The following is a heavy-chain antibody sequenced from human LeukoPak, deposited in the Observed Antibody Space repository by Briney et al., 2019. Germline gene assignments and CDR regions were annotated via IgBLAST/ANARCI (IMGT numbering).Heavy chain of an antibody. Sequence: PGGSLRLSCAASGFTFSSYGMHWVRQAPGKGLEWVAFIRYDGSNKYYADSVKGRFTISRDNSKNTLYLQMNSLRAEDTAVYYCALLPRGYSSGWYGDYWGQGTLVTVSS. J-gene: IGHJ4*02. CDR3: ALLPRGYSSGWYGDY. V-gene: IGHV3-30*02. CDR2: IRYDGSNK. D-gene: IGHD6-19*01. CDR1: GFTFSSYG.